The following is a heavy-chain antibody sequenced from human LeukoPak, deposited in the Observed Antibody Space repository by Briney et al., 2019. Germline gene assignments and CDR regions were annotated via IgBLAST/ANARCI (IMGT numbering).Heavy chain of an antibody. Sequence: PGGSLRLSCAASGFTFSSYAMHWVRQAPGKGLEWVAVISYDGSNKYYADSVKGRFTISRDNSKNTLYLQMNSLRAEDTAVYYCAKEVRDSSGWSYYYGMDVWGQGTTVTVSS. J-gene: IGHJ6*02. CDR3: AKEVRDSSGWSYYYGMDV. D-gene: IGHD6-19*01. V-gene: IGHV3-30*04. CDR2: ISYDGSNK. CDR1: GFTFSSYA.